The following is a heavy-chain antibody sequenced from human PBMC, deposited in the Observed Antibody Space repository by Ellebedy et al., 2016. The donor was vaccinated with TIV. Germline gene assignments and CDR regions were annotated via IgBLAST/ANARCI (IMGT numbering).Heavy chain of an antibody. J-gene: IGHJ4*02. Sequence: GESLKISCSASGFTFSSYAMNWVRQAPGKGLEWVSGIGLSDTSTYYSDSVKGRFTISRDNSKNPMYLQMNSLRDEDTAVYYCTSPAVGQTTGCCRYYFDYWGLGTLVTVAS. CDR3: TSPAVGQTTGCCRYYFDY. V-gene: IGHV3-23*01. CDR2: IGLSDTST. D-gene: IGHD1/OR15-1a*01. CDR1: GFTFSSYA.